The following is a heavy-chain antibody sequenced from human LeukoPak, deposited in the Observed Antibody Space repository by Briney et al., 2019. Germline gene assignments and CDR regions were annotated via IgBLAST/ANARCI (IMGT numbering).Heavy chain of an antibody. J-gene: IGHJ6*02. D-gene: IGHD2-2*01. CDR2: IYPGDSDT. CDR3: ARLGLDHMVVVPAALPYYGMDV. Sequence: GVSLQISFQGSGFRFTSYCIGWVRPMPGKGLEWIGIIYPGDSDTRYSPSFQGQVTISADKSISTAYLQWSSLKASDTVMYYCARLGLDHMVVVPAALPYYGMDVWGQGTTVTVSS. CDR1: GFRFTSYC. V-gene: IGHV5-51*01.